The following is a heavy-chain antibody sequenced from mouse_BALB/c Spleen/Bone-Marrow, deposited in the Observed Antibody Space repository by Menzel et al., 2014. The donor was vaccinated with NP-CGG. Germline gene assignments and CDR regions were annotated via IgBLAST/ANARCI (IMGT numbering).Heavy chain of an antibody. Sequence: QVQLQQPGAELVRPGSSVKISCKASGYAFSDYWMNWVKQRPGQGLEWIGQIYPGDGDTNYNGKFKGRATLTADKSSNTAYMQLSSLTSEDSAVYFCARGGISVDYWGQGTTLTVSS. CDR1: GYAFSDYW. V-gene: IGHV1-80*01. CDR3: ARGGISVDY. J-gene: IGHJ2*01. CDR2: IYPGDGDT.